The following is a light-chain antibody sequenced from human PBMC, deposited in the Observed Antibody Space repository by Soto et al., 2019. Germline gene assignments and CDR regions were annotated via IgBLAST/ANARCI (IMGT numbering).Light chain of an antibody. Sequence: DIQMTQSPSTLSASVGDRVTITCRASQSISNWLAWYQQKPGKAPKLLIYDASSLESGVPSRFSGSGSGTEFTLTISSLQPDDFVTYYCQQYNSYPETFGQGTKVEIK. CDR1: QSISNW. CDR3: QQYNSYPET. CDR2: DAS. V-gene: IGKV1-5*01. J-gene: IGKJ1*01.